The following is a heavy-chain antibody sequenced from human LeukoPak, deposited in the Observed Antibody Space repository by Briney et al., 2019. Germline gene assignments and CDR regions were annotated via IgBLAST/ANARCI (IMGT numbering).Heavy chain of an antibody. CDR1: VFTFRDLG. CDR2: IRYDGSTR. J-gene: IGHJ4*02. CDR3: AAVDNRVGFDC. Sequence: GWSLRLSCVESVFTFRDLGMHWVGQAPAKGLEWVTFIRYDGSTRSYADSVKGRFTTSRDNSKNTLYLQMSGLRVDDTALYSGAAVDNRVGFDCWGQGTLVTVSS. D-gene: IGHD1-14*01. V-gene: IGHV3-30*02.